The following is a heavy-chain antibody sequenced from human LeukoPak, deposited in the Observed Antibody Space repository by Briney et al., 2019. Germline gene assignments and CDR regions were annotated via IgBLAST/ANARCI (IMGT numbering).Heavy chain of an antibody. J-gene: IGHJ6*03. Sequence: SSETLSLTCSVSGGSISNYHWSWIRQPPGKGLEWIGYKYDSGSANYNPSLKSRVTISVDTSKNQFSLKLSSVTAADTAVYYCARAPGCDFWSGCGLNYSYYYYLDVWGKGTTVTVSS. V-gene: IGHV4-59*01. CDR3: ARAPGCDFWSGCGLNYSYYYYLDV. CDR2: KYDSGSA. CDR1: GGSISNYH. D-gene: IGHD3-3*01.